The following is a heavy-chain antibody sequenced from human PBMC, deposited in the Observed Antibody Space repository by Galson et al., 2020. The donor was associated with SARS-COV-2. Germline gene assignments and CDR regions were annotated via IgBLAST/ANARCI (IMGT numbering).Heavy chain of an antibody. Sequence: TGGSLRLSCAASGFTFSIYAMSWVRQAPGKGLEWVSAISGSGDTTYYADSVMGRFTISRDNSKNTLYLQMNSLRAEDTAVYYCAKGREGSGSSWFDYWGQGTLVTVSS. J-gene: IGHJ4*02. CDR1: GFTFSIYA. CDR3: AKGREGSGSSWFDY. D-gene: IGHD6-13*01. V-gene: IGHV3-23*01. CDR2: ISGSGDTT.